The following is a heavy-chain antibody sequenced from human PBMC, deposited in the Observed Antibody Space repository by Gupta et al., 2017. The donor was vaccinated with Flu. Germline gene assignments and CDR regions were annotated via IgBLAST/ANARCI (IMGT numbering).Heavy chain of an antibody. V-gene: IGHV1-69*06. Sequence: EWMGGISPIFGAPNYAQKFQGRVTITADKSTSTAYMELSGLRSEDTAVYYCARDDEDYYDSSGRSYYYYYMAVWGKGTTVTVSS. CDR2: ISPIFGAP. J-gene: IGHJ6*03. CDR3: ARDDEDYYDSSGRSYYYYYMAV. D-gene: IGHD3-22*01.